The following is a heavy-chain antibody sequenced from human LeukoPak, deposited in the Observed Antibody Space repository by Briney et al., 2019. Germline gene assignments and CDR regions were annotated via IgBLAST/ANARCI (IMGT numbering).Heavy chain of an antibody. Sequence: PSETLSLTCTVSGGSISIYYWSWIRQPPGKGLEYIGHVHDSGSTNYNPSLKSRVTISIDTSKNQFSLKLSSVAAADTAVYYCARVASYCMDVWGKGSTVTVSS. CDR3: ARVASYCMDV. J-gene: IGHJ6*03. CDR2: VHDSGST. V-gene: IGHV4-59*01. CDR1: GGSISIYY.